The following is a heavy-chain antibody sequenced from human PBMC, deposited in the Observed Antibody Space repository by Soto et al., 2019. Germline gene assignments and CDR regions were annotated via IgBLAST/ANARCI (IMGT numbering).Heavy chain of an antibody. CDR2: ISSSGSTI. J-gene: IGHJ4*02. Sequence: GGSLRLSCAASGVTFSDYYMSWIRQAPGKGLEWVSYISSSGSTIYYADSVKGRFTISRDNAKSSLYLQMNSLRAEDTAVYYCGRMKVVSAVTVTYYFDYWGQGTLVTVSS. CDR3: GRMKVVSAVTVTYYFDY. CDR1: GVTFSDYY. V-gene: IGHV3-11*01. D-gene: IGHD2-2*01.